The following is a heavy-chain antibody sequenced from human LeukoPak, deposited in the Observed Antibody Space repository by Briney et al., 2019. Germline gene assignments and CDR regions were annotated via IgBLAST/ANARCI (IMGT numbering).Heavy chain of an antibody. Sequence: GASVKVSCKTSGYTFSSIGITWVRQAPGQGLEWMGWISVYNGNTRYAQKLQGRVTMTTDTSTTTAYMELRSLRSDDTAMYYCARDINAYGDSPSDYWGQGTLVTVSS. CDR1: GYTFSSIG. CDR2: ISVYNGNT. CDR3: ARDINAYGDSPSDY. J-gene: IGHJ4*02. V-gene: IGHV1-18*01. D-gene: IGHD4-17*01.